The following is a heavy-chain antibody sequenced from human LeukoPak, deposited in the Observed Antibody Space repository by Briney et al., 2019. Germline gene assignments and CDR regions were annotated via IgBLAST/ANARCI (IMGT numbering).Heavy chain of an antibody. CDR3: ARVSGRYFDS. J-gene: IGHJ4*02. Sequence: GASVKVSCKASGYTFTGYYMHWVRQAPGQGLEWMGWINPDSGGTNYAQNFQGRVTMTRDASISTAYMELSRLRSDDTAVYYCARVSGRYFDSWGQGTLVTVSS. CDR2: INPDSGGT. D-gene: IGHD3-9*01. V-gene: IGHV1-2*02. CDR1: GYTFTGYY.